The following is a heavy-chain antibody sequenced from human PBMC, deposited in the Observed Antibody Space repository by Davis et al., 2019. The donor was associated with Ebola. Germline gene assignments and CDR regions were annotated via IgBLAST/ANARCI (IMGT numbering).Heavy chain of an antibody. CDR3: ARDPTTTVTTEFFDY. CDR1: GFTFSSYA. CDR2: ISYDGSNK. V-gene: IGHV3-30-3*01. D-gene: IGHD4-17*01. Sequence: GESLKISCAASGFTFSSYAMHWVRQAPGRGLEWVAVISYDGSNKYYADSVKGRFTISRDNSKNTLYLQMNSLRAEDTAVYYCARDPTTTVTTEFFDYWGQGTLVTVSS. J-gene: IGHJ4*02.